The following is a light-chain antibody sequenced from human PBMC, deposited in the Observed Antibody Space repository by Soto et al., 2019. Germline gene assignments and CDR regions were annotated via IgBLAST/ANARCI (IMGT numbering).Light chain of an antibody. CDR2: EVS. CDR1: SSDVGGYNY. Sequence: QSALTQPASVSGSPGQSITISYTGTSSDVGGYNYVSWYQQHPGKAPKLMIYEVSNRPSGVSNRFSGSKSGNTASLTISGLQAEDEADYYCSSYTSSSTFFYVFGTGTKLTVL. V-gene: IGLV2-14*01. J-gene: IGLJ1*01. CDR3: SSYTSSSTFFYV.